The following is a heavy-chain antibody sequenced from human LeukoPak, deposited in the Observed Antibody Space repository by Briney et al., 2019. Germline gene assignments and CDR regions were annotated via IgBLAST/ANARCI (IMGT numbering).Heavy chain of an antibody. J-gene: IGHJ6*03. V-gene: IGHV3-30*01. Sequence: GGSLRLPCAASGFTFRSYAMHWVRQAPGKGLEWVAVISYDGSNKYYADSVKGRFTISRDNSKDTLYLQMNSLRAEDTAVYYCARAPPRIPMTYYYMDVWGKGTTVTVSS. CDR3: ARAPPRIPMTYYYMDV. CDR1: GFTFRSYA. CDR2: ISYDGSNK.